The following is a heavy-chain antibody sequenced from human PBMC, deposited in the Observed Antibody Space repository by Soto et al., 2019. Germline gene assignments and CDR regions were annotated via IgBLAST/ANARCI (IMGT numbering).Heavy chain of an antibody. J-gene: IGHJ4*02. CDR1: GYIFSDYG. Sequence: QVQVMQSGAEVKKPGDSVKVSCKTSGYIFSDYGINWVRQAPGQGLEWMGWISGYSGNANLAQKFQGRVTMTTDKSTRTAYMELRRLRSDGKAVYYWAKRTSGTTWGESDYWGQGTLVTVSS. D-gene: IGHD4-17*01. V-gene: IGHV1-18*04. CDR2: ISGYSGNA. CDR3: AKRTSGTTWGESDY.